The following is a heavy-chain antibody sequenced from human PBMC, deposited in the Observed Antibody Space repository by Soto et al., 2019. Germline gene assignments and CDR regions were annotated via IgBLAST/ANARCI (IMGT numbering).Heavy chain of an antibody. CDR2: IYYTGNT. CDR1: GGSMNNDSYY. D-gene: IGHD1-1*01. V-gene: IGHV4-39*01. J-gene: IGHJ4*02. Sequence: LSLTCSVSGGSMNNDSYYWGWIRQPPGKGLEWIGTIYYTGNTFYNPSLRSRVTISVDTSKNQLSLSLTSLTVADTAVYYCARPRWKDGIKWGRGILVTVSS. CDR3: ARPRWKDGIK.